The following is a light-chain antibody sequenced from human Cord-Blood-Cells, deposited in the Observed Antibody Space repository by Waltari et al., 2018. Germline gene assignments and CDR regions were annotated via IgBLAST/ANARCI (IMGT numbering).Light chain of an antibody. Sequence: QSALTQPASVSGSPGQSITISCTGTSSDVGGYNYVSCYQQHPGKAPKHMIYDVSNRPSGVSNRSSGSKAGNAASLTISGLQAEDVADYYCSSYTSSSTVFGGGTKLTVL. CDR3: SSYTSSSTV. CDR2: DVS. CDR1: SSDVGGYNY. V-gene: IGLV2-14*01. J-gene: IGLJ3*02.